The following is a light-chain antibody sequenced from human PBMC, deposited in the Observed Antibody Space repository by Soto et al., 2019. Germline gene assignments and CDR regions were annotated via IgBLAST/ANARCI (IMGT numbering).Light chain of an antibody. J-gene: IGKJ1*01. CDR2: DAS. Sequence: EIVLTQSPGTLSLSPGERATLSCRASQSVSSHLAWYQQKPGQAPRLLIYDASNRATGIPARFSGSGSGTDFTLTISSLEPEDFAVYHCVQRTPWPWTWGQGSKVEIK. CDR3: VQRTPWPWT. CDR1: QSVSSH. V-gene: IGKV3-11*01.